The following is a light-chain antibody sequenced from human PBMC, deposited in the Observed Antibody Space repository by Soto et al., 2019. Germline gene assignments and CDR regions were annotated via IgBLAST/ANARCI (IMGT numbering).Light chain of an antibody. Sequence: EIVLTQSPATLSLSPGERATLSCRASQSVSSYLAWYQQKPGQAPRLLIYDASKRATGIPARFRGSGSGTEFNLTISRLEPEDFAVYYCQQRSNWLFTFGPGTKVDIK. CDR2: DAS. J-gene: IGKJ3*01. CDR1: QSVSSY. V-gene: IGKV3-11*01. CDR3: QQRSNWLFT.